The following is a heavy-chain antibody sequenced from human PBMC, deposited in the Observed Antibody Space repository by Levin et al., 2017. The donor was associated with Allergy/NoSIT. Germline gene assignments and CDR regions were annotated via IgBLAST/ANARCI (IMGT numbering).Heavy chain of an antibody. CDR2: IWYDGSNK. CDR1: GFTFSSYG. V-gene: IGHV3-33*01. D-gene: IGHD6-13*01. Sequence: GGSLRLSCAASGFTFSSYGMHWVRQAPGKGLEWVAVIWYDGSNKYYADSVKGRFTISRDNSKNTLYLQMNSLRAEDTAVYYCARGIGYFYYYYMDVWGKGTTVTVSS. J-gene: IGHJ6*03. CDR3: ARGIGYFYYYYMDV.